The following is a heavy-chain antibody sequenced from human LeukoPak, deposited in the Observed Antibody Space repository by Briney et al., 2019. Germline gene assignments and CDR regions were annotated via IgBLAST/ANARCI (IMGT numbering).Heavy chain of an antibody. V-gene: IGHV4-38-2*02. J-gene: IGHJ3*02. CDR3: ARESDYSGYDFPGAFDI. D-gene: IGHD5-12*01. Sequence: SETLSLTCTVSGYSISSGYYWGWIRQPPGKGLEWIGSIYHSGSTYYNPSLKSRVTISVDTSKNQFSLKLSSVTAADTAVYYCARESDYSGYDFPGAFDIWGQGTMVTVSS. CDR2: IYHSGST. CDR1: GYSISSGYY.